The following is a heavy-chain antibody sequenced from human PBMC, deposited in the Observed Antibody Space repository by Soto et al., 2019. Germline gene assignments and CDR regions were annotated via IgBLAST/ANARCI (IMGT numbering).Heavy chain of an antibody. J-gene: IGHJ6*02. Sequence: QVQLVQSGAEAKKPGSSVKVSCKASGGTFSSYTISWVRQAPGQGLEWMGRIIPILGIANYAQKFQGRVTITADKSTSTAYMELSSLRSEDTAVYYCARDGHVAAAGTGDYYYGMDVWGQGTTVTVSS. CDR1: GGTFSSYT. D-gene: IGHD6-13*01. V-gene: IGHV1-69*08. CDR2: IIPILGIA. CDR3: ARDGHVAAAGTGDYYYGMDV.